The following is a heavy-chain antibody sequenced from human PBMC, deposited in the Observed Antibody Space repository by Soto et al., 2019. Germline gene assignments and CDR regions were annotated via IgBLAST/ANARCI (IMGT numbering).Heavy chain of an antibody. Sequence: ASETLSLTCAVYGGSLSSYYWSWIRQPPGKGLEWIGYIYYSGSTNYNPSLKSRVTISVDTSKNQFSLKLSSVTAADTAVYYCARHAGTRWEPQRGFDYWGQGTLVTVSS. V-gene: IGHV4-59*08. D-gene: IGHD1-26*01. CDR1: GGSLSSYY. CDR3: ARHAGTRWEPQRGFDY. J-gene: IGHJ4*02. CDR2: IYYSGST.